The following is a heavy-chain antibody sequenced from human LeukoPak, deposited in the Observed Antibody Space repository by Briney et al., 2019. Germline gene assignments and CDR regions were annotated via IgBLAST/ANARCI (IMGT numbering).Heavy chain of an antibody. Sequence: SETLSLTCTVSGGSIISYYWSWIRQPPGKRLEWIGYMYYSGATNYNPSLKSRVTMSVDTSMTHFSLQLSSVTVADTAVYYCARSDVLTAYAMALWGQGTLVIVSS. CDR2: MYYSGAT. CDR1: GGSIISYY. CDR3: ARSDVLTAYAMAL. D-gene: IGHD3-9*01. J-gene: IGHJ4*02. V-gene: IGHV4-59*08.